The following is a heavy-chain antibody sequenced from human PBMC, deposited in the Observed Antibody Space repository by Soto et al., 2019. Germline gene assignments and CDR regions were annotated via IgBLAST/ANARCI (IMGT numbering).Heavy chain of an antibody. J-gene: IGHJ4*02. CDR3: AREEDYGSRGIDD. CDR1: GVSISSGGYY. CDR2: IYYSGST. V-gene: IGHV4-31*03. D-gene: IGHD2-15*01. Sequence: QVQLQESGPGLVKPSQTLSLTCTVSGVSISSGGYYWTWIRQHPQKGLEGIGHIYYSGSTYYNPSLKSRVTVSVDTSKNQFSLKLSSVTAADTAVYYCAREEDYGSRGIDDWGQGTMVTVSS.